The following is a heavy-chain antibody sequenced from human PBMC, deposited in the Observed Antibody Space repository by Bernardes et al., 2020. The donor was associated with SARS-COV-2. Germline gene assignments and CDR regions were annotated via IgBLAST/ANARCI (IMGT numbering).Heavy chain of an antibody. CDR2: INPNSGGT. J-gene: IGHJ4*02. CDR1: GYTFTGYY. CDR3: ARDPSYALVGASFDY. V-gene: IGHV1-2*02. D-gene: IGHD1-26*01. Sequence: ASVQVSCKASGYTFTGYYMHWVRQAPGQGLEWMGWINPNSGGTNYAQKFQGRVTMTRDTSISTAYMELSRLRSDDTAVYYCARDPSYALVGASFDYWGQGTLVTVSS.